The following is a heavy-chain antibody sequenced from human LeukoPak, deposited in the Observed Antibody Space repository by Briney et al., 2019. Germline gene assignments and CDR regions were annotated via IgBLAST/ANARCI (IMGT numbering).Heavy chain of an antibody. J-gene: IGHJ5*01. V-gene: IGHV4-61*01. D-gene: IGHD6-19*01. CDR3: AREGGRQWLVSGALDS. CDR1: DDSVSSSRYY. Sequence: KPPETLSLTCTVSDDSVSSSRYYWTWIRQPPGKGLEWIGYIYHGSATYNPSLESRVTLSMDTSKNQYSLKMTSVTAADTAVYYCAREGGRQWLVSGALDSWGQETVVTVSS. CDR2: IYHGSA.